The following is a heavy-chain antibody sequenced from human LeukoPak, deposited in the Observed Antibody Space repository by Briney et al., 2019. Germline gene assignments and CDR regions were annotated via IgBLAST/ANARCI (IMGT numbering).Heavy chain of an antibody. CDR2: IKHDGSEK. CDR3: ARDRDYYNYFEY. D-gene: IGHD3-10*01. J-gene: IGHJ4*02. V-gene: IGHV3-7*04. CDR1: GFTLSRYW. Sequence: GGSLRLSCAASGFTLSRYWMSWVRQAPGKGLEWVANIKHDGSEKYYVDSVKGRFTISRDNAKNSLYLQMNSLRGEDTAVYYCARDRDYYNYFEYWGQGTLSPSPQ.